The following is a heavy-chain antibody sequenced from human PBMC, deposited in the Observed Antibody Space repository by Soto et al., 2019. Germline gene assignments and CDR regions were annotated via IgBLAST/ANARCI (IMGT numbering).Heavy chain of an antibody. D-gene: IGHD6-13*01. CDR3: ARVRQQLVHNWFDP. Sequence: QVQLQESGPGLVKPSETLSLTCTVSGGSVSSGSSYWSWIRQPPGKGLEWIGYIYYSGSTNYNPSLKSRVTISVDTSKNQFSLKLNSVTAADTAVYYCARVRQQLVHNWFDPWGQGTLVTVSS. CDR2: IYYSGST. CDR1: GGSVSSGSSY. V-gene: IGHV4-61*01. J-gene: IGHJ5*02.